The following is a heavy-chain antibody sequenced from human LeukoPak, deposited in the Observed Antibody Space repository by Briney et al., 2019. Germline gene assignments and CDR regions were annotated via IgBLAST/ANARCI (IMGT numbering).Heavy chain of an antibody. V-gene: IGHV1-18*01. J-gene: IGHJ6*02. CDR3: ARAKDPAVVNVGDYYYYAMDI. CDR1: GYTFNKFG. Sequence: ASVKVSCKASGYTFNKFGITWVRQAPGQGLECMGWISAYNGKTKYTQKFQDRVTMTTDASTTTAYMELRSLRFDDTAVYYCARAKDPAVVNVGDYYYYAMDIWGQGTTVTVSS. CDR2: ISAYNGKT. D-gene: IGHD5-18*01.